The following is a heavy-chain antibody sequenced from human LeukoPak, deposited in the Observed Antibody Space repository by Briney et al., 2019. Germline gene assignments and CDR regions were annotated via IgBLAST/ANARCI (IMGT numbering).Heavy chain of an antibody. Sequence: GASVKVSCKVSGYTLTELSMHWVRQAPGKGLEWMGGFDPEDGETIYAQKFQGRVTMTEDTSTDTAYMELSSLRSEDTAVYYCATASLWYSSGEWDYYFDYWGQGTLVIVSS. J-gene: IGHJ4*02. D-gene: IGHD6-19*01. CDR2: FDPEDGET. CDR3: ATASLWYSSGEWDYYFDY. V-gene: IGHV1-24*01. CDR1: GYTLTELS.